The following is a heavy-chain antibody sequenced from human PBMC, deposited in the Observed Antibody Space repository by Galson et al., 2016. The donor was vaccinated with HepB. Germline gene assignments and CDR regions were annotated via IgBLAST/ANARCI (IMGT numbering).Heavy chain of an antibody. V-gene: IGHV1-18*01. Sequence: SVKVCCKASGYSFISYGISWVRQARGQGLEWMGWISTYNGHTNYEQKFKGRVTLTADISTSTAKMELRSLRSDDTAVYYCARDGTLSGSYYHFYGMDVWGQGTTVTVS. CDR3: ARDGTLSGSYYHFYGMDV. CDR2: ISTYNGHT. D-gene: IGHD1-26*01. CDR1: GYSFISYG. J-gene: IGHJ6*02.